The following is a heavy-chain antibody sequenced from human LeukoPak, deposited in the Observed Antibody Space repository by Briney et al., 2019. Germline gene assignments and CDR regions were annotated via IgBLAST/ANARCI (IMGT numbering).Heavy chain of an antibody. CDR2: MNPNSGNT. V-gene: IGHV1-8*01. CDR3: ARGGITIFGVASSDFDY. D-gene: IGHD3-3*01. Sequence: ASVKVSCKASGYTFTSYDINWVRQATGQGLEWMGWMNPNSGNTGYAQKFQGRVTMTRNTSISTAYMELSSLRSDDTTVYYCARGGITIFGVASSDFDYWGQGTLVTVSS. J-gene: IGHJ4*02. CDR1: GYTFTSYD.